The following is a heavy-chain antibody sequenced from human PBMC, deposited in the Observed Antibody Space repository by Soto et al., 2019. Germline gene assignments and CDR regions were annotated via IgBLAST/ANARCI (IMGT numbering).Heavy chain of an antibody. V-gene: IGHV3-30-3*01. J-gene: IGHJ4*02. D-gene: IGHD6-13*01. CDR3: AREGIAESGPNYYDF. Sequence: QVQLVESGGGVVQPGRSLTIFCTASGFTFKHNAMHWIRQAPAKGLEWVADISYDGSTKNDADSMKGRFTISRDNSKNTLSLQMSALKGEDTATYYCAREGIAESGPNYYDFWGQGTLVAVSS. CDR2: ISYDGSTK. CDR1: GFTFKHNA.